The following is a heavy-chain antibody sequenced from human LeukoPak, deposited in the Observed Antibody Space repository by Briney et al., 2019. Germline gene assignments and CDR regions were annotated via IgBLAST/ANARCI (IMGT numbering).Heavy chain of an antibody. J-gene: IGHJ4*02. CDR2: INWNGGST. D-gene: IGHD3-3*01. Sequence: GGSLRLSCAASGFTFDDYAMNWVCQAPGKGLEWVSGINWNGGSTYYRDSVKGRFTISRDNAKNSLYLQMNSLRAEDTALYYCARVKGSGYRNSIDYWGQGTLVTVSS. V-gene: IGHV3-20*04. CDR1: GFTFDDYA. CDR3: ARVKGSGYRNSIDY.